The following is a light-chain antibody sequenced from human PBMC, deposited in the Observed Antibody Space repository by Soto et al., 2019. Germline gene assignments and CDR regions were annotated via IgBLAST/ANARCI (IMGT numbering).Light chain of an antibody. CDR1: QSVSSSY. J-gene: IGKJ5*01. Sequence: EVVLKQSPGTLSLSPGERATRSCRASQSVSSSYLAWYQQKPGQAPRLLIYGASSRATGIPDRFSGSGSGTDFTLTISRLEPEDFAVYYCQQYGSSPPITFGQGTRLEIK. V-gene: IGKV3-20*01. CDR2: GAS. CDR3: QQYGSSPPIT.